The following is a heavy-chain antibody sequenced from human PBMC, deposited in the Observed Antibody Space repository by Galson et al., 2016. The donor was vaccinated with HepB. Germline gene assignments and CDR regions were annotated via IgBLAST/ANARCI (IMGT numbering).Heavy chain of an antibody. Sequence: SLRLSCAASGFTFSSCAMHWVRQTPGKGLEWVAVIWHDGTNKYYADSVKGRFTISRDNSKSTLYLQMNSLRAEETAGYYCARDAGNRAYYAGYFYYWGQGTLVTVSS. CDR1: GFTFSSCA. J-gene: IGHJ4*02. D-gene: IGHD2/OR15-2a*01. CDR2: IWHDGTNK. V-gene: IGHV3-33*01. CDR3: ARDAGNRAYYAGYFYY.